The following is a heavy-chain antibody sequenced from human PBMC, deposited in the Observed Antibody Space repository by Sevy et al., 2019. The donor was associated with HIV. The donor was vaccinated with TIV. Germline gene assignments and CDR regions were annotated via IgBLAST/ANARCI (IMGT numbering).Heavy chain of an antibody. D-gene: IGHD1-1*01. CDR2: ISSSSYYI. J-gene: IGHJ3*02. V-gene: IGHV3-21*01. Sequence: GGSLRLSCAASGFTFSDYSMNWVRQAPGKGLEWVSSISSSSYYIYYADSVKGRFTISRDNAKNSLYLQMNSLRAEDTSFYYCAGATGTEAIDAFDIWGQGTMVTVSS. CDR3: AGATGTEAIDAFDI. CDR1: GFTFSDYS.